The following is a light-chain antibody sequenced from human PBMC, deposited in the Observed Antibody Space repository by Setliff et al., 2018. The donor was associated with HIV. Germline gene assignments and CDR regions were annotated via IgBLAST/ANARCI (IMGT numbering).Light chain of an antibody. CDR1: SSNIGSNP. V-gene: IGLV1-44*01. Sequence: KRVTISCSGSSSNIGSNPINWYQHVPGRAPRLLIYSSNQRPSGVPERFSGSQSGTSAALAISGLQSDDEGDYYCAPWDDTLNACVFGGGTKVTVL. J-gene: IGLJ3*02. CDR3: APWDDTLNACV. CDR2: SSN.